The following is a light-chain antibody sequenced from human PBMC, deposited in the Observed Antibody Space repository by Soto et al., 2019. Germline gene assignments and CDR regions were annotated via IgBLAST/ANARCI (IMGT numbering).Light chain of an antibody. CDR1: LGDFVVYNY. J-gene: IGLJ1*01. CDR2: GVR. CDR3: SSHTISSALQV. V-gene: IGLV2-14*01. Sequence: QSVMADASSVSITPGESTSICFTRPLGDFVVYNYVSWYQQHPGKAPKLMIYGVRNRPSGVSNRFSGSKSGNTASLTISGLQADDEADYYCSSHTISSALQVFGTGTKVTVL.